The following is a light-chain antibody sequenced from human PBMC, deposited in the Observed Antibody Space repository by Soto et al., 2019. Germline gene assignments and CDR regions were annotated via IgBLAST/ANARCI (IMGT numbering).Light chain of an antibody. CDR1: SSNIGSNT. J-gene: IGLJ2*01. V-gene: IGLV1-44*01. CDR3: VAWDDSLNGYVV. CDR2: SNN. Sequence: HSALTKPPSASGAPGQRVTISCSGSSSNIGSNTVNWYQQLPGTAPKLVIYSNNQRPSGVPDRFSGSKSGTSASLAISGLQSEDEADYYCVAWDDSLNGYVVFGGGTKVTVL.